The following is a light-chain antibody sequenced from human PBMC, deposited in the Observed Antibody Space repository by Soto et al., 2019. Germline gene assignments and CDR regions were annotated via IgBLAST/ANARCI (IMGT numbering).Light chain of an antibody. CDR3: QQLNSYPRT. V-gene: IGKV1-9*01. CDR2: AAS. Sequence: DIQLTQSPSFMSASVGDRVTITCRASQGIASYLAWDQQKSGIAPTLLIYAASALPIGVPSRFSGSGSGPQFTLTISGLQPEDFSFYYCQQLNSYPRTFGQGTKVEIK. J-gene: IGKJ1*01. CDR1: QGIASY.